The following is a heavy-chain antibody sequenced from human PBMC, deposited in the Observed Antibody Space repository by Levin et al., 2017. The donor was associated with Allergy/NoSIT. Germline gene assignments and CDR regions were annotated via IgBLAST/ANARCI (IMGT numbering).Heavy chain of an antibody. J-gene: IGHJ5*02. V-gene: IGHV4-59*01. Sequence: SETLSLTCTVSGGSISSYYWSWIRQPPGKGLEWIGYIYYSGSTNYNPSLKSRVTISVDTSKNQFSLKLSSVTAADTAVYYCARDGAWGSGWHGGWFDPWGQGTLVTVSS. CDR2: IYYSGST. D-gene: IGHD6-19*01. CDR1: GGSISSYY. CDR3: ARDGAWGSGWHGGWFDP.